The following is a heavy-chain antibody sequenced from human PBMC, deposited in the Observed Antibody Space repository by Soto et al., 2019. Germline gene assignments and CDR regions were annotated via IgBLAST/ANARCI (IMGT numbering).Heavy chain of an antibody. D-gene: IGHD2-2*01. CDR2: IIPIFGTA. V-gene: IGHV1-69*12. CDR3: ARPHSVVAGYYFDY. Sequence: QVQLVQSGAEVKKPGSSVKVSCKASGGTFSSYAISWVRQAPGQGLERVGGIIPIFGTAHYAQKFQGRVTVTAAESTSIAYLELSSMSSEDTAVYYCARPHSVVAGYYFDYWGQGTLVTVSS. J-gene: IGHJ4*02. CDR1: GGTFSSYA.